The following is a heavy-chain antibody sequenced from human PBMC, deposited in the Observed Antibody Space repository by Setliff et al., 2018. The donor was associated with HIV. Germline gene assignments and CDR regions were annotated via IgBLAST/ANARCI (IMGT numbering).Heavy chain of an antibody. V-gene: IGHV1-69*06. CDR3: ARDRSGIAVAAPHAFDV. Sequence: GASVKVSCKASGGSFRNYAINWVRQAPGQGLEWMGGIIPLVGTQNYAHKFQGRVTITADKYSSTVYMELSSLRSEDSAVFYCARDRSGIAVAAPHAFDVWGQGTMVTVSS. J-gene: IGHJ3*01. D-gene: IGHD6-19*01. CDR1: GGSFRNYA. CDR2: IIPLVGTQ.